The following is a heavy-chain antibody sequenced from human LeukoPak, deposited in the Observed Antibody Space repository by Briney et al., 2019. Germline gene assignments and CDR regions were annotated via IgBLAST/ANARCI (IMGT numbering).Heavy chain of an antibody. J-gene: IGHJ4*02. D-gene: IGHD3-22*01. CDR3: AREGEPYYYDSSGHSPDY. V-gene: IGHV3-33*01. Sequence: GGSLRLSCAASGFTFSSYGMHWVRQAPGKGLEWVAVIWYDGSNKYYADSVKGRFTISRDNSKNTLYLQMNSLRAEDTAVYYCAREGEPYYYDSSGHSPDYWGQGTLVTVSS. CDR2: IWYDGSNK. CDR1: GFTFSSYG.